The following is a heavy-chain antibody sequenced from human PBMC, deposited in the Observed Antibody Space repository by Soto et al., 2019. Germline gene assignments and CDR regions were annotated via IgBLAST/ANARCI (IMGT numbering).Heavy chain of an antibody. V-gene: IGHV3-74*03. D-gene: IGHD6-19*01. J-gene: IGHJ4*02. CDR3: ARVRGGAVAENDY. CDR2: INTDGRST. CDR1: GFTFSSYW. Sequence: EVQLVESGGGLVQPGGSLRLSCAASGFTFSSYWMHWVRQAPGKGLVWVSHINTDGRSTTYADSVKGRFIISRDNAKNTLYLQMNSLRDEDTAVYYCARVRGGAVAENDYWGQGTLVTVSS.